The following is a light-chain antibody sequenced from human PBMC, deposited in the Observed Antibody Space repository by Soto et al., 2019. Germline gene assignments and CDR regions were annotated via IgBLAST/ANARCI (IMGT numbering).Light chain of an antibody. CDR3: QQRYSWPLT. J-gene: IGKJ4*01. Sequence: EIVLTQSPATLSLSPGERATLSCRASQSVSRYLVWYQQKAGQAPRLLIYDASTRATGIPVRFSGSASGTDFTLTISSLEPEDFAVYFCQQRYSWPLTFGGGTTVEIK. CDR2: DAS. CDR1: QSVSRY. V-gene: IGKV3-11*01.